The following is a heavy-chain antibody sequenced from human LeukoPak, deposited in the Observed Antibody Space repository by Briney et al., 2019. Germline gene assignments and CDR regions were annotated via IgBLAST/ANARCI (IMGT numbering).Heavy chain of an antibody. J-gene: IGHJ4*02. CDR1: GFTFNTYT. Sequence: GGSLRLSCAASGFTFNTYTMNWVRQAPGKGLEWVSYISGSSGIIDYADSVRGRFTISRDNAKNSLYLQMNSLRAEDTAVYYCARDPVEWELLLDYWGQGTLVTVSS. CDR2: ISGSSGII. V-gene: IGHV3-48*01. CDR3: ARDPVEWELLLDY. D-gene: IGHD1-26*01.